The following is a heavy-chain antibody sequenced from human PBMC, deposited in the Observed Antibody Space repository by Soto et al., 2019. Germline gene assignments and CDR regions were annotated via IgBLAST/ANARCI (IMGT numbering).Heavy chain of an antibody. Sequence: PGGSLRLSCAASGSIFRSYGMDWVRQAPGKGLEWVAYIRGSGSMIYYADSVKGRFTISRDNGDNSLFLQMNSLRAEDTAVYYCARESGSLVFDYWGQGTRVTVSS. CDR3: ARESGSLVFDY. D-gene: IGHD1-26*01. CDR1: GSIFRSYG. J-gene: IGHJ4*02. V-gene: IGHV3-48*01. CDR2: IRGSGSMI.